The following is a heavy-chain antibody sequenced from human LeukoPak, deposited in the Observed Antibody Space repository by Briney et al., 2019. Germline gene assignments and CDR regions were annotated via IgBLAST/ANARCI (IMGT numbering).Heavy chain of an antibody. CDR3: ARDPILGYCSSTSCLGQFDP. J-gene: IGHJ5*02. CDR1: VGSISSSSYY. D-gene: IGHD2-2*01. V-gene: IGHV4-39*07. CDR2: IYYSGST. Sequence: SETLSLTCTVSVGSISSSSYYWGWIRQPPGKGLEWIGRIYYSGSTYYNPSLKSRVTISVDTSKNQFSLKLSSVTAADTAVYYCARDPILGYCSSTSCLGQFDPWGQGTLVTVSS.